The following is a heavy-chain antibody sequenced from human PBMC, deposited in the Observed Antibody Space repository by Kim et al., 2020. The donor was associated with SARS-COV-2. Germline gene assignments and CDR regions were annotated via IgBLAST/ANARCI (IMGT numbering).Heavy chain of an antibody. CDR3: ARDPYGKRWLRPKPYYFDY. J-gene: IGHJ4*01. D-gene: IGHD5-12*01. CDR2: ISSDRKNI. Sequence: GGSLRLSCTASGFSFLSYTVHWVRQAPGKGLEWVAAISSDRKNIYYADSLKGRFTISRDNFKSSLYLQMDSLGPDDTAVYYCARDPYGKRWLRPKPYYFDYWGHGTLVSVSS. CDR1: GFSFLSYT. V-gene: IGHV3-30*04.